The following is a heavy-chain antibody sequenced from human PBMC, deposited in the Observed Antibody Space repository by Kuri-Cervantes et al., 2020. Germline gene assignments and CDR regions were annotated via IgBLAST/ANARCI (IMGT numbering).Heavy chain of an antibody. V-gene: IGHV3-23*01. CDR3: AKSLEAEWELLDY. J-gene: IGHJ4*02. D-gene: IGHD1-26*01. Sequence: GESLKISCAASGFTFSSYWMSWVRQAPGKGLEWVSAISGSGGSTYYADSVKGRFTISRDNSKNTLYLQMNSLRAEDTAVYYCAKSLEAEWELLDYWGQGTLVTVSS. CDR1: GFTFSSYW. CDR2: ISGSGGST.